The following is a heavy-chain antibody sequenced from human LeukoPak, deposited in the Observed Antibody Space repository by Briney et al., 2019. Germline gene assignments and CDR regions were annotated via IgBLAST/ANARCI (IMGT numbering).Heavy chain of an antibody. J-gene: IGHJ4*01. D-gene: IGHD3-16*01. CDR1: GGSISSGGYS. Sequence: SQTLSLTCAVSGGSISSGGYSWSWIRQPPGKGLEWIGYIYHSGSTYYNPSLKSRVTISVDRSKNQFSLKLSSVTAADTAGYYCASGMITFGGVPLDYCGHGNLVTVSS. CDR3: ASGMITFGGVPLDY. V-gene: IGHV4-30-2*01. CDR2: IYHSGST.